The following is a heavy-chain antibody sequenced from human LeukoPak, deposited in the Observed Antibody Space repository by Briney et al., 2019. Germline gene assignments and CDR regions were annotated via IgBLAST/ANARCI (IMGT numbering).Heavy chain of an antibody. CDR3: ARGPRSTVPFGY. CDR1: GFTVSSNY. V-gene: IGHV3-53*01. CDR2: IYSGGNT. J-gene: IGHJ4*02. Sequence: GGSLRLSCAASGFTVSSNYMSWVRQAPGKGLEWVSVIYSGGNTYYADSVKGRFTISRDNSKNTLYVQMNSLRAEDTAVYYCARGPRSTVPFGYRGQGTLVTVSS. D-gene: IGHD4-17*01.